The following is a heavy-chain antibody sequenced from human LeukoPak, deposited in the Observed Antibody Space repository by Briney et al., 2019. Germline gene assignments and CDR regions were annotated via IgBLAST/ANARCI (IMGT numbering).Heavy chain of an antibody. J-gene: IGHJ6*02. V-gene: IGHV1-69*13. D-gene: IGHD6-19*01. Sequence: SVKVSCKASGGTFSSYAISWVRQAPGQGLEWMGGIIPIFGTANYAQKFQGRVTITADESTSTAYRELSSLRSEDTAVYYCARELDIAVAGHYYYYGMDVWGQGTTVTVSS. CDR3: ARELDIAVAGHYYYYGMDV. CDR1: GGTFSSYA. CDR2: IIPIFGTA.